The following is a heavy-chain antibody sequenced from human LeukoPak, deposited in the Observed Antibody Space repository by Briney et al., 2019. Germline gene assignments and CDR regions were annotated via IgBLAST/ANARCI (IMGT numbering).Heavy chain of an antibody. V-gene: IGHV1-69*04. D-gene: IGHD3-10*01. CDR3: AREKTLRGSGSYSFDY. CDR2: IIPILGIA. Sequence: GSSVTVSCKASGGTFSSYAISWVRQAPGQGLEWMGRIIPILGIANYAQKFQGRVTITADKSTSTAYMELSSLRSEDTAVYYCAREKTLRGSGSYSFDYWGQGTLVTVSS. J-gene: IGHJ4*02. CDR1: GGTFSSYA.